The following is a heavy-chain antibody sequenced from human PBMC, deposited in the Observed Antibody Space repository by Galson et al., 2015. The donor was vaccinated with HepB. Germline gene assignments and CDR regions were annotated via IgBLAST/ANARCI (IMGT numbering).Heavy chain of an antibody. V-gene: IGHV1-2*02. CDR2: INPNSGGT. J-gene: IGHJ5*02. CDR3: ARGPYIVVVPAAPFDP. CDR1: GYTFTGYY. Sequence: SVKVSCKASGYTFTGYYMHWVRQAPGQGLEWMGWINPNSGGTNYAQKFQGRVTMTRDTSISTAYMELSRLRSDDTAVYYCARGPYIVVVPAAPFDPWGQGTLVTVSS. D-gene: IGHD2-2*01.